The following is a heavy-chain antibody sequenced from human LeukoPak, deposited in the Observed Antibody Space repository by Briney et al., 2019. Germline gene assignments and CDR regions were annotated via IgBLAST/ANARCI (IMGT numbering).Heavy chain of an antibody. CDR3: ASYSGSNVHYGY. CDR1: GGSISSYY. Sequence: SETLSLTCTVSGGSISSYYWTWIRQPAGKGLEWIGRIYSSGGTNYNPSLKSRVTMSVDMSKNQFSLKLSSVTAADTAVYYCASYSGSNVHYGYWGPGTLVTVSS. J-gene: IGHJ4*02. CDR2: IYSSGGT. D-gene: IGHD1-26*01. V-gene: IGHV4-4*07.